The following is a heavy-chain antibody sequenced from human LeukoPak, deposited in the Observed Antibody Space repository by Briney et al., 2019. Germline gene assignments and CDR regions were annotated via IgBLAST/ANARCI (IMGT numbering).Heavy chain of an antibody. CDR3: AKPSYDSSGYCFDY. CDR1: GFTFSSYA. Sequence: GGSLRLSCAASGFTFSSYAVSWVRQAPGKGLEWVSAISGSGGSTYYADSVKGRFTISRDNSKNTLYLQMNSLRAEDTAVYYCAKPSYDSSGYCFDYWGQGTLVTVSS. CDR2: ISGSGGST. V-gene: IGHV3-23*01. D-gene: IGHD3-22*01. J-gene: IGHJ4*02.